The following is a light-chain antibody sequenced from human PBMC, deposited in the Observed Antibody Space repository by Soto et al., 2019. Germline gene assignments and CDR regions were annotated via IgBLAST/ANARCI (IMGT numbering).Light chain of an antibody. J-gene: IGKJ5*01. CDR3: QQAYSFPIT. Sequence: DIQVTQCPSSVSASVGYRVTITCRASQDIACYLAWYQHKPGRTPELLIHGASRLQSGVPARFSGSGSGTDFTLSINSLQPEDFATYYCQQAYSFPITFGQGTRLEI. CDR1: QDIACY. V-gene: IGKV1D-12*01. CDR2: GAS.